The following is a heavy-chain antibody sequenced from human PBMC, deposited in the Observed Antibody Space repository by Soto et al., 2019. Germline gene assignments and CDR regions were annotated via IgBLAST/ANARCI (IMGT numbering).Heavy chain of an antibody. CDR2: IYYSGST. Sequence: SETLSLTCTVSGGSVSIGSYYWRCIRQPPGKGLEWIGYIYYSGSTNYNPPLKSRVTISVDTSKNQFSLKLSSVTAADTAVYYCARQYYDSSGTSDYWGQGTLVTVSS. V-gene: IGHV4-61*01. CDR3: ARQYYDSSGTSDY. J-gene: IGHJ4*02. D-gene: IGHD3-22*01. CDR1: GGSVSIGSYY.